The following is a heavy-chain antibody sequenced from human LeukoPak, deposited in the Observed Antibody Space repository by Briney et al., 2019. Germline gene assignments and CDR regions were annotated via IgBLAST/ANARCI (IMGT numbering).Heavy chain of an antibody. CDR3: ARVAYSYQPPNYYYYYYMDV. D-gene: IGHD5-18*01. CDR1: GGSFSGYY. Sequence: SETLSLTCAVYGGSFSGYYWSWIRQPPGKGLEWIGEINHSGSTNYNPSLKSRVTISVGTSKNQFSLKLSSVTAADTAVYYCARVAYSYQPPNYYYYYYMDVWGKGTTVTVSS. CDR2: INHSGST. J-gene: IGHJ6*03. V-gene: IGHV4-34*01.